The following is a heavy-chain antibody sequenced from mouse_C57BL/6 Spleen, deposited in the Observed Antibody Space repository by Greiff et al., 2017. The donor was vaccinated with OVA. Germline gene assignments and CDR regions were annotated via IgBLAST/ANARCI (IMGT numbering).Heavy chain of an antibody. CDR1: GFTFSSYG. V-gene: IGHV5-6*01. CDR3: ARHDVTGTGYYFDY. J-gene: IGHJ2*01. D-gene: IGHD4-1*01. CDR2: ISSGGSYT. Sequence: EVKVVESGGDLVKPGGSLKLSCAASGFTFSSYGMSWVRPTPDKRLEWVATISSGGSYTYYPDSVKGRFTISRDNAKNTLYLQMSSLKSEDTAMYYCARHDVTGTGYYFDYWGQGTTLTVSS.